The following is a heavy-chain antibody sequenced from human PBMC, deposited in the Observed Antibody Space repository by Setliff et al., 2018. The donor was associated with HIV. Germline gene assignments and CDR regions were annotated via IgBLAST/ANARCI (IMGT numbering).Heavy chain of an antibody. CDR2: IYYSGST. V-gene: IGHV4-31*03. J-gene: IGHJ6*03. D-gene: IGHD5-12*01. CDR3: ARGLVVVTDSDYDTNYYYYYYMDV. Sequence: SETLSLTCTVSGGPISSGGYYWSWIRQHPGKGLEWIGYIYYSGSTYYNPSLKSRVTISIDTSNNQFSLKLSSVTAADTAVYYCARGLVVVTDSDYDTNYYYYYYMDVWDKGTTVTVSS. CDR1: GGPISSGGYY.